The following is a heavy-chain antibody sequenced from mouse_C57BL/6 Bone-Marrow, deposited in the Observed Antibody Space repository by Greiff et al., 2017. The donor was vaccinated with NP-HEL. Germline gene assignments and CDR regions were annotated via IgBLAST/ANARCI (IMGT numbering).Heavy chain of an antibody. J-gene: IGHJ2*01. D-gene: IGHD1-1*01. CDR3: TSYYGSFYFDY. CDR1: GFTFSDAW. CDR2: IRNKANNHAT. V-gene: IGHV6-6*01. Sequence: EVQLVESGGGLVQPGGSMKLSCAASGFTFSDAWMDWVRQSPEKGLEWVAEIRNKANNHATYYAESVKGRFTISRDDSKSSVYLQMNSLRAEDTGIYYCTSYYGSFYFDYWGQGTTLTVSS.